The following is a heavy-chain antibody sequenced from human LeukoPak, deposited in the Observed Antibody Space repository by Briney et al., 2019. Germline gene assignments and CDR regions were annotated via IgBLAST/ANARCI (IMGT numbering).Heavy chain of an antibody. J-gene: IGHJ6*03. V-gene: IGHV3-53*01. CDR2: IYTGGST. D-gene: IGHD6-6*01. CDR1: GFTVSSNY. CDR3: AREYSSSAEYYYYMDV. Sequence: PGGSLRLSCAASGFTVSSNYMSWVRQAPGKGLEWVSVIYTGGSTYYADSVKGRFTIPRDNSKNTLYLQMNSLRAEDTAVYYCAREYSSSAEYYYYMDVWGKGTTVTVSS.